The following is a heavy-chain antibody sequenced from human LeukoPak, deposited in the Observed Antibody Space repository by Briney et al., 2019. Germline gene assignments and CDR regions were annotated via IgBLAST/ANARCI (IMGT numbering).Heavy chain of an antibody. CDR2: ISGSGGST. V-gene: IGHV3-23*01. D-gene: IGHD3-10*01. CDR1: GFTFSSYA. Sequence: PGGSLRLSCAASGFTFSSYAMSWVRQAPGKGLEWVSAISGSGGSTYYADSVKGRFTISRDNSKNTLYLQMNSLRAEDTAVYYCARDQPMVRGPSNRGNWFDPWGQGTLVTVSS. CDR3: ARDQPMVRGPSNRGNWFDP. J-gene: IGHJ5*02.